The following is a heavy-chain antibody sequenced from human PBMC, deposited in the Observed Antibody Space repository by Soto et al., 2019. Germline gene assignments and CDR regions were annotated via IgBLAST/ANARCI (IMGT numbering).Heavy chain of an antibody. CDR2: IKQDGSEK. J-gene: IGHJ3*02. CDR1: GFTFSSYW. D-gene: IGHD3-22*01. Sequence: PGGSLRLSCAASGFTFSSYWMSWVRQAPGKGLEWVANIKQDGSEKYYVDSVKGRFTISRDNAKNSLYLQMNSLRAEDTAVYYCARDRYYYDSSGYYYRAFDIWGQRTMVTVSS. V-gene: IGHV3-7*01. CDR3: ARDRYYYDSSGYYYRAFDI.